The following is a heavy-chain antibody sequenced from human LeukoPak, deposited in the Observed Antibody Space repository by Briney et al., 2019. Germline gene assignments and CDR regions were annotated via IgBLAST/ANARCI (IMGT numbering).Heavy chain of an antibody. CDR3: ARDLGVEYSFAY. CDR2: VSPYNGNT. D-gene: IGHD2-8*01. J-gene: IGHJ4*02. Sequence: GASVTVSFKASGYTFSIYDINWVRQAPGQGLEWMGWVSPYNGNTNYAQNFQDRVTMTTGRSTSTLYMELRSLRSADTAVYYCARDLGVEYSFAYWGQGSLVTVSS. CDR1: GYTFSIYD. V-gene: IGHV1-18*04.